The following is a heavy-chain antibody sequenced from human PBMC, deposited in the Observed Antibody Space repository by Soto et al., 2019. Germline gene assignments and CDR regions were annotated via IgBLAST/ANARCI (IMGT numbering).Heavy chain of an antibody. CDR1: GFTFSNYA. J-gene: IGHJ4*02. D-gene: IGHD2-2*02. CDR2: ISYDGSNK. V-gene: IGHV3-30-3*02. Sequence: QVQLVESGGGVVQPGRSLRLSCAASGFTFSNYAMHWVRQAPGKGLEWVAVISYDGSNKYYADSVKGRFTISRDNAKNSLYLEMNSLRAEDTALYYCGKGYCSSTSCYMGDYWGQGTLVTVSS. CDR3: GKGYCSSTSCYMGDY.